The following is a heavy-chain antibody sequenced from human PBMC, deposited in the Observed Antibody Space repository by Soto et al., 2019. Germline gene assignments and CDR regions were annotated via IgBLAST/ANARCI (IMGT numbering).Heavy chain of an antibody. Sequence: SETLSLTCTVSGGSISSGFYYWSWIRQHPGKGLEWIGYIYYSGSTYYNPSLKSRVTISVDTSKNQFSLKLSSVTAADTAVYYCARAPLNYYGSGSYLEWSHYMDVWGKGTTVTVSS. CDR3: ARAPLNYYGSGSYLEWSHYMDV. D-gene: IGHD3-10*01. J-gene: IGHJ6*03. CDR2: IYYSGST. CDR1: GGSISSGFYY. V-gene: IGHV4-31*03.